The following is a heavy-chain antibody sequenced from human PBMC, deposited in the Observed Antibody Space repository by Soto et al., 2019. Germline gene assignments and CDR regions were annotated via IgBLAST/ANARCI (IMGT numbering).Heavy chain of an antibody. CDR2: ISGSGCSN. V-gene: IGHV3-23*01. J-gene: IGHJ6*02. CDR3: AKVLHGRWQVDGMDV. Sequence: GGSLRISCATSGFTFSSYAMSWVRQAPGKGLEWVSGISGSGCSNYYEDSVKSRCTISRDNPKNTLNLQMDSLRAEDTAVYYFAKVLHGRWQVDGMDVCGQGTTVTVSS. CDR1: GFTFSSYA.